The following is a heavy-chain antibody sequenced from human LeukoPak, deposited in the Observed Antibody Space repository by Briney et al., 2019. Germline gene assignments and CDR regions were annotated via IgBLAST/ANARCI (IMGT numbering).Heavy chain of an antibody. CDR1: GITFSNYA. D-gene: IGHD5-18*01. CDR3: AGRPTGYSSGYIH. V-gene: IGHV3-23*01. J-gene: IGHJ4*02. CDR2: ISGSAHKI. Sequence: GGSLRLSCVASGITFSNYAVGWVRQAPEKGRDWVSVISGSAHKIRYADSVKGRFTISRDNSENIVYLQMNNLRVEDTAVYYCAGRPTGYSSGYIHWGQGTLVTVSS.